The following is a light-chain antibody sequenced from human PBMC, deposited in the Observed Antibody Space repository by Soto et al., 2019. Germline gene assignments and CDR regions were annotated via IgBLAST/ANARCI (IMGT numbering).Light chain of an antibody. CDR1: NIGSKS. CDR3: QVWDSSSDHPNAV. CDR2: YDS. J-gene: IGLJ7*01. V-gene: IGLV3-21*04. Sequence: SYELTQPPSVSVAPGKTARITCGGNNIGSKSVHWYQQKPGQAPVLVIYYDSDRPSGIPERFSGSNSGNTATLTISRVEAGDEADYYCQVWDSSSDHPNAVFGGGTQLTV.